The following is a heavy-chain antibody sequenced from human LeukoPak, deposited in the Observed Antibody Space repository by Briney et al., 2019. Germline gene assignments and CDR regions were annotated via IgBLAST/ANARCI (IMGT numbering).Heavy chain of an antibody. D-gene: IGHD6-19*01. J-gene: IGHJ4*02. CDR1: GFTFSSYW. Sequence: GGSLRLSCAASGFTFSSYWMSWVHQAPGKGLEWVANIKEDGSEKYYVDSVKGRFTISRDNAKNSLYLQMNSLRAEDTAVYYCATQFWWAAVAGKVLDYWGQGTLVTVSS. CDR3: ATQFWWAAVAGKVLDY. CDR2: IKEDGSEK. V-gene: IGHV3-7*05.